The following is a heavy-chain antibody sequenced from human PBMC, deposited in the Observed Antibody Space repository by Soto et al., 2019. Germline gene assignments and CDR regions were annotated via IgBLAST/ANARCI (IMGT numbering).Heavy chain of an antibody. CDR3: PKDREDTALSFAS. D-gene: IGHD5-18*01. J-gene: IGHJ5*02. V-gene: IGHV3-30*18. CDR2: ISHDGITK. CDR1: GFTFSDHG. Sequence: QVQLVESGGVVVQPGRSLRLSCAASGFTFSDHGMHWVRQVPDKGLEWVAVISHDGITKYYADSLKGRFTISRDNSNSTVLLQMHGLRAEDTAVYYCPKDREDTALSFASWGQGTLVTVSS.